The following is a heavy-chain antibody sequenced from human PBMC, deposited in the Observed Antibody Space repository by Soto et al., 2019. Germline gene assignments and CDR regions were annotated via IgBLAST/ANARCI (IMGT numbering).Heavy chain of an antibody. J-gene: IGHJ4*02. CDR3: ANNGDYYDSSGYYFDY. D-gene: IGHD3-22*01. CDR1: GFTFSSYA. CDR2: ISGSGGST. V-gene: IGHV3-23*01. Sequence: EVQLLESGGGLVQPGGSLRLSCAASGFTFSSYAMSWVRQAPGKGLEWVSAISGSGGSTYYADSVKGRFTISRDNSKNPLYLQMNSLRAEDTAVYYCANNGDYYDSSGYYFDYWGQGTLVTVSA.